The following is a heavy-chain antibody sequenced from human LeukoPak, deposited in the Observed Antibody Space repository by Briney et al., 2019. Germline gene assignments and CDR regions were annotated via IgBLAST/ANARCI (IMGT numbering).Heavy chain of an antibody. CDR3: AVDYYDSSGYYYPFDY. V-gene: IGHV1-18*01. D-gene: IGHD3-22*01. Sequence: ASVKVSCKASGYAFTSYGISWVRQAPGQGLEWMGWISAYNGSTNYAQKFQGRVTITADKSTSTAYMELSSLRSEDTAVYYCAVDYYDSSGYYYPFDYWGQGTLVTVSS. CDR2: ISAYNGST. CDR1: GYAFTSYG. J-gene: IGHJ4*02.